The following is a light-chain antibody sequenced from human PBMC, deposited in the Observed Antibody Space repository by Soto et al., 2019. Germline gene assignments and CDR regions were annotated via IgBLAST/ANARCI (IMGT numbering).Light chain of an antibody. Sequence: DIQMTQSPSSLSASVGDRVTITCRASQSISNYLNWYQQKPGKAPKLLIYAASSMQSGVPSRFSGSGSETDFTLTISSLQPDDSAIYYCQQSFSPLCTFGQGTKVEV. CDR3: QQSFSPLCT. V-gene: IGKV1-39*01. CDR2: AAS. J-gene: IGKJ1*01. CDR1: QSISNY.